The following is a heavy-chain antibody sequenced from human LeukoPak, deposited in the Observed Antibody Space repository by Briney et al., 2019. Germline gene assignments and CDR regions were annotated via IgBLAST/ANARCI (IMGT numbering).Heavy chain of an antibody. V-gene: IGHV3-15*01. CDR2: IKSQSDGGTT. D-gene: IGHD3-22*01. CDR3: TTDYYYDTSEEKIEY. J-gene: IGHJ4*02. CDR1: GFRLPNAW. Sequence: PGGSLRLSCAASGFRLPNAWMSWVRQAPGKGLEWVGRIKSQSDGGTTDFATPVKGRFTISRDDSKNMMFLQMNSLKTEDTAVYYCTTDYYYDTSEEKIEYWGQGTLVTVSS.